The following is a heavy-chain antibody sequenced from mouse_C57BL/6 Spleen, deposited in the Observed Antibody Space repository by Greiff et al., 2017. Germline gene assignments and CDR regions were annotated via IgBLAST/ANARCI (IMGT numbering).Heavy chain of an antibody. CDR3: ARGGYYYGRSSFAY. V-gene: IGHV1-55*01. CDR1: GYTFTGYW. CDR2: IYPGSGST. D-gene: IGHD1-1*01. J-gene: IGHJ3*01. Sequence: VQLQQSGAELVKPGASVKMSCKASGYTFTGYWITWVKQRPGQGLEWIGDIYPGSGSTNYNEKFKSKATLTVDTSSSTAYMQLSSLTSEDSAFYYCARGGYYYGRSSFAYWGQGTLVTVSA.